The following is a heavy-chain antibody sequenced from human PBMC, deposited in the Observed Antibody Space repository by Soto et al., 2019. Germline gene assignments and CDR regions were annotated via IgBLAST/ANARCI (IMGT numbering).Heavy chain of an antibody. V-gene: IGHV1-69*13. Sequence: SVKVSCKASGGTFSTFGISWVRQAPGQGLEWMGGIIPFFGTARYSQKFEDRITITADESTNTVYMDLRSLTSEDTAIYYCAKSAPMDAGDKYYYDFWGQEALVTVSS. D-gene: IGHD4-17*01. J-gene: IGHJ4*02. CDR2: IIPFFGTA. CDR3: AKSAPMDAGDKYYYDF. CDR1: GGTFSTFG.